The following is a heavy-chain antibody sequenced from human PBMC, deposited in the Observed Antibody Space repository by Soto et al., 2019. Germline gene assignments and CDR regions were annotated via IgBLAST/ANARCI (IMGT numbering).Heavy chain of an antibody. CDR3: TKAPTSDTAMVNYFDY. CDR1: GFSFDGYA. Sequence: HPGGSLRLSCAASGFSFDGYAMHWVRQAPGKGLEWVSGINWNSGAIGYADSVKGRFTISRDNAKNFLYLQMNSLRTEDTALYFCTKAPTSDTAMVNYFDYWGQGTLVTVSS. CDR2: INWNSGAI. J-gene: IGHJ4*02. D-gene: IGHD5-18*01. V-gene: IGHV3-9*01.